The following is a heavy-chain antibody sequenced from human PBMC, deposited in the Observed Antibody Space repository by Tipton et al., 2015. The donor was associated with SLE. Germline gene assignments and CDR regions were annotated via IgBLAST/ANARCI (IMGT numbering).Heavy chain of an antibody. V-gene: IGHV4-34*01. D-gene: IGHD6-19*01. CDR1: GGSFSGYY. J-gene: IGHJ6*02. CDR3: ARGVAVAGAYYYYGMDV. Sequence: TLSLTCAVYGGSFSGYYWTWIRQPPGKGLEWIGSIYYSGSTYYNPSLKSRVTISVDTSKNQFSLKLSSVTAADTAVYYCARGVAVAGAYYYYGMDVWGQGTTVTVSS. CDR2: IYYSGST.